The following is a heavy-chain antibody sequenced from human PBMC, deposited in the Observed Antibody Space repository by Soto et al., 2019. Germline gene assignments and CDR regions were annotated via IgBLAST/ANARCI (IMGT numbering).Heavy chain of an antibody. J-gene: IGHJ6*03. CDR2: IYYSGST. CDR1: GGSISSYY. V-gene: IGHV4-59*08. Sequence: SETLSLTCTVSGGSISSYYWSWIRQPPGKGLEWIGYIYYSGSTNYNPSLKSRVTISVDTSKNQFSLKLSSVTAADTAVYYCARHPYYYYYMDVWGKGTTVTVSS. CDR3: ARHPYYYYYMDV.